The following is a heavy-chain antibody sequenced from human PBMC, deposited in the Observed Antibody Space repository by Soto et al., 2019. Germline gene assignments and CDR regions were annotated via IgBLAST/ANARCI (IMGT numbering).Heavy chain of an antibody. CDR1: GGTFSSYA. CDR3: ARSLTGTYDYYGMDV. V-gene: IGHV1-69*12. CDR2: IIPIFGTA. Sequence: QVQLVQSGAEVKKPGSSVKVSCKASGGTFSSYAINWVRQAPGQGLEWMGGIIPIFGTADYAQKFLGRVTITADEYTSTAYMELSSLRSEDTAVYYCARSLTGTYDYYGMDVWGQGTTVTVSS. J-gene: IGHJ6*02. D-gene: IGHD1-20*01.